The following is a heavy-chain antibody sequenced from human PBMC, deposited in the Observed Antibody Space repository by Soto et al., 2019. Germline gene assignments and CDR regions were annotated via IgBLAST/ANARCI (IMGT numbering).Heavy chain of an antibody. CDR3: ARELYDNGPSGLDV. Sequence: ASVKVSCKASGYTFNRYYIHWVRQAPGKGLEWMGWISPSSGATQYAQKFQGWVTVTRDTSTSTVYLDVSRLKSDGSAVYYCARELYDNGPSGLDVWGQGTTVTVSS. J-gene: IGHJ6*02. D-gene: IGHD3-22*01. CDR2: ISPSSGAT. CDR1: GYTFNRYY. V-gene: IGHV1-2*04.